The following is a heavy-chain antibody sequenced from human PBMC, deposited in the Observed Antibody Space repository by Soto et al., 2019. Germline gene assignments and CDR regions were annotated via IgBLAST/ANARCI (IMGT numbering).Heavy chain of an antibody. J-gene: IGHJ5*02. CDR2: ISAYNGNT. CDR1: GYKLISYH. D-gene: IGHD6-19*01. Sequence: ASVKVSCKASGYKLISYHMHWVRQAPGQGLEWMGWISAYNGNTNYAQKLQGRVTMTTDTSTSTAYMELRSLRSDDTAVYYCAREPVAGIWFDPWGQGTLVTVSS. CDR3: AREPVAGIWFDP. V-gene: IGHV1-18*01.